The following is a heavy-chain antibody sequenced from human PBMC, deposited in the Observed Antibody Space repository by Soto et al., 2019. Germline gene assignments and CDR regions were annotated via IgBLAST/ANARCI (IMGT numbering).Heavy chain of an antibody. V-gene: IGHV5-10-1*01. CDR2: VDPSDSYT. J-gene: IGHJ4*02. Sequence: GESLNISCKGPGYSFPIFCFNWVRQMPGKGLEWMGRVDPSDSYTDYSTSFQGHVTISADESISTAYLQWSSLKASDTAIYYCARDQNIAVAGIDSWGQGTLVTVSS. CDR3: ARDQNIAVAGIDS. CDR1: GYSFPIFC. D-gene: IGHD6-19*01.